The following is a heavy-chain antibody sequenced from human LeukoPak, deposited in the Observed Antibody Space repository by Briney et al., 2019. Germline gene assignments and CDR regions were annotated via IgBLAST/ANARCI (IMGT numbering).Heavy chain of an antibody. CDR3: ARGRGDYVWGSYRYTGPTRYFDL. Sequence: PSETLSLTCAVYGGSFSGYYWSWIRQPPGKGLEWIGEINHSGSTNYNPSLKRRVTISVATSKNQFSLKLSSVTAADTAVYYCARGRGDYVWGSYRYTGPTRYFDLWGRGTLVTVSS. V-gene: IGHV4-34*01. D-gene: IGHD3-16*02. CDR2: INHSGST. J-gene: IGHJ2*01. CDR1: GGSFSGYY.